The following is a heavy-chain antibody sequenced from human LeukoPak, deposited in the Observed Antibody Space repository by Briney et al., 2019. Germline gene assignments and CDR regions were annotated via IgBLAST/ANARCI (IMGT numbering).Heavy chain of an antibody. CDR1: GFTFGDYA. J-gene: IGHJ2*01. D-gene: IGHD5-18*01. CDR3: NRDFSYRYFDL. Sequence: GGSPRLSCTASGFTFGDYAMSWVRQAPGKGLEWVGFIRSKAYGGTTEYAASVKGRFTISRDDSKSIAYLQMNSLKTEDKAVYYCNRDFSYRYFDLWGRGTLVTVSS. CDR2: IRSKAYGGTT. V-gene: IGHV3-49*04.